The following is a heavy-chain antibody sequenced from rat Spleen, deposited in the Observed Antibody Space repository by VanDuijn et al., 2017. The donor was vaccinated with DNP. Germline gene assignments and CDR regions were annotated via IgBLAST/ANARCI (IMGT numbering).Heavy chain of an antibody. J-gene: IGHJ2*01. Sequence: EVQLVESGGDLVQPGRSLKLSCAASGFTFSNYDMAWVRQAPTKGLEWVAYISYDGGNTNYGDSVKGRFTISRDNAKSTLYLQMNSLRSEDTATYHCVRPHYYYGSYPHYWGQGVMVTVSS. CDR3: VRPHYYYGSYPHY. V-gene: IGHV5-22*01. CDR1: GFTFSNYD. CDR2: ISYDGGNT. D-gene: IGHD1-12*02.